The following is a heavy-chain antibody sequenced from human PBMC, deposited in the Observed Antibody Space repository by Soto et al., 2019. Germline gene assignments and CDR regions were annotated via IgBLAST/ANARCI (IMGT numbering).Heavy chain of an antibody. J-gene: IGHJ6*02. CDR2: INHSGST. V-gene: IGHV4-34*01. CDR1: GGSFSGYY. D-gene: IGHD1-26*01. CDR3: ARFFYGGSSYGMDV. Sequence: SETLSLTCAVYGGSFSGYYWSWIRQPPGKGLEWIGEINHSGSTNYNPSLKSRVTISVDTTKNQFSLKLSSVAAADTAVYCCARFFYGGSSYGMDVWGQGTTVT.